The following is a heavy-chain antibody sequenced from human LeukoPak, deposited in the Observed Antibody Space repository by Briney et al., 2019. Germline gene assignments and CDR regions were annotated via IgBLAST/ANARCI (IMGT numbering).Heavy chain of an antibody. Sequence: GGSLRLSCAASGFTFSNYGMHWVRQAPGKGLEWVAVIWFDGSNKYYADSVKGRFTISRDNSKNTLYLQMNSLRAEDTAVYYCASRDGYKLGYWGQGTLVTVSS. CDR3: ASRDGYKLGY. J-gene: IGHJ4*02. V-gene: IGHV3-33*01. CDR2: IWFDGSNK. CDR1: GFTFSNYG. D-gene: IGHD5-24*01.